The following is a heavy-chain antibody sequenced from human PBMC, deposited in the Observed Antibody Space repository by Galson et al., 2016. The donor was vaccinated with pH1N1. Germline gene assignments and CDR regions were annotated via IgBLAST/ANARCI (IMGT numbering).Heavy chain of an antibody. CDR1: GGTFSSYA. J-gene: IGHJ3*02. V-gene: IGHV1-69*13. CDR2: IIPIFGTA. D-gene: IGHD5-18*01. CDR3: ASPSRPPREIHLWSPNDAFDI. Sequence: SVKVSCKASGGTFSSYAINWVRQAPGQGLEWMGGIIPIFGTANYAQKFQGRVTITADESTSTAYMELSSLRSEDTAVCYCASPSRPPREIHLWSPNDAFDIWGQGTMVTVSS.